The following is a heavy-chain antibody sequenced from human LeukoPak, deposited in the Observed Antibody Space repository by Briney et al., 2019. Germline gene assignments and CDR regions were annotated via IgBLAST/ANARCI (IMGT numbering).Heavy chain of an antibody. CDR3: ARGKGPNYDRPDDY. CDR2: IYYSGST. D-gene: IGHD3-22*01. Sequence: PSETLSLTCTVSGGSISSYYWSWIRQPPGKGLEWIGYIYYSGSTNYNPSLKSRVTISVDTSKNQFSLKLSSVTAADTAVYYCARGKGPNYDRPDDYWGQGTLVTVSS. V-gene: IGHV4-59*01. J-gene: IGHJ4*02. CDR1: GGSISSYY.